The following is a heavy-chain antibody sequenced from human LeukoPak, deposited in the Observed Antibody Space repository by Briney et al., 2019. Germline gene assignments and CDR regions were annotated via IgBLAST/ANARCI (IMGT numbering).Heavy chain of an antibody. V-gene: IGHV4-4*07. Sequence: SETLSLTCTVSGGSISSYYWSWIRQPAGKGLEWIGRIYTSGSTNYNPSLKSRVTMSVDTSKNQFSLKLSSVTAADTAVYYCARRFWSGYFAAFDIWGQGTMVTVSS. J-gene: IGHJ3*02. D-gene: IGHD3-3*01. CDR1: GGSISSYY. CDR2: IYTSGST. CDR3: ARRFWSGYFAAFDI.